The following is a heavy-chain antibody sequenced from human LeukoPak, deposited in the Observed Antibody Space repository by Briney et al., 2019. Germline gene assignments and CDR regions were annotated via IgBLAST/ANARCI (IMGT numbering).Heavy chain of an antibody. D-gene: IGHD1-14*01. J-gene: IGHJ4*02. CDR2: INPSGGST. CDR1: GYTFTSYY. V-gene: IGHV1-46*03. CDR3: ARHQNLYKYFDY. Sequence: ASVKVSCKASGYTFTSYYTHWVRQAPGQGLEWMGIINPSGGSTSYAQKFQGRVTMTRDTSTSTVYMELSSLRSEDTAVYYCARHQNLYKYFDYWGQGTLVTVSS.